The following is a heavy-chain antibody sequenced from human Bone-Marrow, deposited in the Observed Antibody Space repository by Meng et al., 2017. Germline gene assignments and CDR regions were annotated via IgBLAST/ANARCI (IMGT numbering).Heavy chain of an antibody. Sequence: QVTRQESGPGLGKPSGTLSLTCAGSGASISSSHWWGWVRQPPGKGLEWIGEIYHDGSTNYTPSLKSRVTISVDKSKNQFSLKLSSVTAADTAVYYCARAAYDIWSGYAPWGQGSLVTVSS. V-gene: IGHV4-4*02. CDR1: GASISSSHW. J-gene: IGHJ5*02. CDR2: IYHDGST. CDR3: ARAAYDIWSGYAP. D-gene: IGHD3-3*01.